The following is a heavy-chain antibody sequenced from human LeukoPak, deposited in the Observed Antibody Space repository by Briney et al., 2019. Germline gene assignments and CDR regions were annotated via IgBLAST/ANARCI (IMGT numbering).Heavy chain of an antibody. CDR3: ARVDLLTGYYFFDY. D-gene: IGHD3-9*01. CDR1: GYTFTSYG. Sequence: ASVKVSCKASGYTFTSYGMSWVRQAPGQGLEWMGWISAYNGNTDYAQKLQGRVTMTTDTSTSTAYMELRSLGSDETAVYYCARVDLLTGYYFFDYWGQGTLVTVSS. V-gene: IGHV1-18*01. J-gene: IGHJ4*02. CDR2: ISAYNGNT.